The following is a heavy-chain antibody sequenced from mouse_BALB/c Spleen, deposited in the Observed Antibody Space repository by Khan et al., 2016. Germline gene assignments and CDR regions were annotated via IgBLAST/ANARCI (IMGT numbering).Heavy chain of an antibody. CDR3: AREAYVAWFAY. J-gene: IGHJ3*01. CDR2: INPSSGYT. V-gene: IGHV1-4*01. CDR1: GYTFTSYT. D-gene: IGHD1-1*01. Sequence: QVQLQQSGAELARPGASVKMSCKASGYTFTSYTMHWVKQRPGQGLEWIGYINPSSGYTNYNQKFKDKATLTADKSSSTAYMQLSSLTSEDSAVYCCAREAYVAWFAYWGQGTLVTVSA.